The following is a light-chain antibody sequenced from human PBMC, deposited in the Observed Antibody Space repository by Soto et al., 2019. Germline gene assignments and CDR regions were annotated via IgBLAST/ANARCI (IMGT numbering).Light chain of an antibody. CDR1: QSISSY. CDR2: VAS. V-gene: IGKV1-39*01. J-gene: IGKJ4*01. Sequence: DIQMTQSPSSLSASVGDRVTITCRASQSISSYLSWYQQKPGKALKLLINVASTLQSGVPSRFSGSGSGTDFTLAISSLQPEDFATYYCQQSSSTPQTFGGGTRVEIK. CDR3: QQSSSTPQT.